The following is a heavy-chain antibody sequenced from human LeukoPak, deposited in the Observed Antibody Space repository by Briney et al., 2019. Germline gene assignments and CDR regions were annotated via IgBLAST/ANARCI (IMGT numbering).Heavy chain of an antibody. V-gene: IGHV3-48*01. Sequence: GGSLRLSCAASGFTFSSYSMNWVRRAPGEGLKWFSYISSRSSTIDYADSVKGRFTMSRHDAKNSLYLQMNSLRAEDTAVYYCARDAVEYSSSIYYYYYYMDVWGKGTTVTVSS. CDR2: ISSRSSTI. J-gene: IGHJ6*03. D-gene: IGHD6-6*01. CDR3: ARDAVEYSSSIYYYYYYMDV. CDR1: GFTFSSYS.